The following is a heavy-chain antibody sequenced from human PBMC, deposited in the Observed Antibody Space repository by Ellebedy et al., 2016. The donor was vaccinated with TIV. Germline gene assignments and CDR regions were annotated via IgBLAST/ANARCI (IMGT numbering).Heavy chain of an antibody. V-gene: IGHV6-1*01. CDR3: ARALPNYYGSGSYYPFDY. Sequence: SQTLSLTCXISGDSVSSNSAAWNWIRQSPSRGLEWLRRTYYRSKWYNDYAVSVKSRITINPDTSKNQFSLKLSSVTAADTAVYYCARALPNYYGSGSYYPFDYWGQGTLVTVSS. D-gene: IGHD3-10*01. CDR1: GDSVSSNSAA. J-gene: IGHJ4*02. CDR2: TYYRSKWYN.